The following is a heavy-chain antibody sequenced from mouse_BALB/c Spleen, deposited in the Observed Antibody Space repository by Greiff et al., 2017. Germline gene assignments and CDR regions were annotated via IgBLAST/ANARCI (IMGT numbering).Heavy chain of an antibody. D-gene: IGHD1-1*01. CDR1: GFTFSSYA. J-gene: IGHJ3*01. CDR2: ISSGGSYT. V-gene: IGHV5-9-4*01. Sequence: EVQRVESGGGLVKPGGSLKLSCAASGFTFSSYAMSWVRQSPEKRLEWVAEISSGGSYTYYPDTVTGRFTISRDNAKNTLYLEMSSLRSEDTAMYYCASPPYYYGSSYIAYWGQGTLVTVSA. CDR3: ASPPYYYGSSYIAY.